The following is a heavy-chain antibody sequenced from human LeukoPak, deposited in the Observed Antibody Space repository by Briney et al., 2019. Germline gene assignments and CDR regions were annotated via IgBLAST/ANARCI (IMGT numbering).Heavy chain of an antibody. Sequence: RASVTVSFKASGYTFTSYGISWVRQAPGQGQEWMGWISAYNGNTNYAQKLQGRVTITTDTSTSTAYMELRSLRSDDTAVYYCARRMQYQLLYKKSGYYCYYGMDVWGQGTTVTVSS. V-gene: IGHV1-18*01. CDR2: ISAYNGNT. CDR3: ARRMQYQLLYKKSGYYCYYGMDV. J-gene: IGHJ6*02. D-gene: IGHD2-2*02. CDR1: GYTFTSYG.